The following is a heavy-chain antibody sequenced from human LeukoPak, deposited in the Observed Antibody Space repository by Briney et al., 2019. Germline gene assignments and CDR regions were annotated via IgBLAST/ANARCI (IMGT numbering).Heavy chain of an antibody. CDR1: GYTFSGYY. CDR3: ARGQRFFDY. CDR2: INPNSGGS. J-gene: IGHJ4*02. V-gene: IGHV1-2*02. Sequence: ASVKVSCKASGYTFSGYYMHWVRQAPGQGHQWMGWINPNSGGSKFAQKLQGRVTMTRDTSISTAYMELSSLRSDDTAVYYCARGQRFFDYWGQGTLVTVSS. D-gene: IGHD1-1*01.